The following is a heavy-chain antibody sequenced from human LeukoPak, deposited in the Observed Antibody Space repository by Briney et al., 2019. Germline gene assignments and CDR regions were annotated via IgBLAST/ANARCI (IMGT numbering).Heavy chain of an antibody. CDR1: GFTFSSYA. CDR3: ARGGDFWSGYSRGYYMDV. CDR2: ISGSGGTT. Sequence: GGSLRLSCAASGFTFSSYAMSWVRQAPGKGLEWVSVISGSGGTTFYADSVKGRFTISRDNSKSTLYLQMNSLRAEDTAVYFCARGGDFWSGYSRGYYMDVWGKGTTVTVSS. D-gene: IGHD3-3*01. V-gene: IGHV3-23*01. J-gene: IGHJ6*03.